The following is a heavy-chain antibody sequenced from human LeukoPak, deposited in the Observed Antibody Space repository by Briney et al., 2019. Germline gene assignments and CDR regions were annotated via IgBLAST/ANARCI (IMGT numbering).Heavy chain of an antibody. CDR2: IIPILGIA. Sequence: SVKVSCKASGGTFSSYTISWVRQAPGQGLEWMGRIIPILGIANYAQKFLGRVTITAVKSTSTAYMGLSSLRSEDTAVYYCARSPSVGQFDPWGQGTLVTVSS. J-gene: IGHJ5*02. CDR1: GGTFSSYT. CDR3: ARSPSVGQFDP. V-gene: IGHV1-69*02.